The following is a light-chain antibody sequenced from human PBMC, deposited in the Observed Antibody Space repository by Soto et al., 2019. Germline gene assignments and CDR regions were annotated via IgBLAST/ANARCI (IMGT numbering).Light chain of an antibody. Sequence: DIQMTQSPSTLPASVGDRVTITCRANQSMSTWLAWYQKKPRKAPNLLIYKASRLETGVPYRFSGSGSGTEFNLTISSLQPEDVATYYCQNFDSAPQTFGQGTKVDIK. CDR3: QNFDSAPQT. CDR2: KAS. CDR1: QSMSTW. J-gene: IGKJ1*01. V-gene: IGKV1-5*03.